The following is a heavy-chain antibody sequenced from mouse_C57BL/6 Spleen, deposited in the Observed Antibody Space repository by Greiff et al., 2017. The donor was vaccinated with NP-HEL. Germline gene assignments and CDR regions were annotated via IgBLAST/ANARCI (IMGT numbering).Heavy chain of an antibody. CDR2: IYPGSGNT. D-gene: IGHD2-4*01. J-gene: IGHJ3*01. CDR1: GYTFTDYY. CDR3: ARREVYYDYDWFAY. V-gene: IGHV1-76*01. Sequence: VMLVESGAELVRPGASVKLSCKASGYTFTDYYTNWVKQRPGQGLEWIARIYPGSGNTYYNEKFKGKATLTAEKSSSTAYMQLSSLTSEDSAVYFCARREVYYDYDWFAYWGQGTLVTVSA.